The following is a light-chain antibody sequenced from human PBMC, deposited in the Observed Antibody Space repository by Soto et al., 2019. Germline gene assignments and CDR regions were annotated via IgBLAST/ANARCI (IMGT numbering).Light chain of an antibody. CDR2: DAS. J-gene: IGKJ1*01. CDR1: QSVSSK. CDR3: QQYSNWPPWT. Sequence: VMTQSPATLSVSPGEGATLSCRASQSVSSKLAWYQQRPGQAPRLLIYDASTRATGIPARFSGSGSGTECTLTISSLQSEDFAVYYCQQYSNWPPWTFGQGTKVEIK. V-gene: IGKV3-15*01.